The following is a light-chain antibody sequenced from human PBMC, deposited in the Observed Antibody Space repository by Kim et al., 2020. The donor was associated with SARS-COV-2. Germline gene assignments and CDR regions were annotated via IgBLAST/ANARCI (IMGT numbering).Light chain of an antibody. Sequence: DIQLTQSPSFLSASVGDRVTITCRASQGISSYLAWYQQKPGKAPKLLIYAASTLQSGVPSRFSGSGSGTEFTLTISSLQPEDFATYYCQQLNTNLRTFGPGTKVDIK. J-gene: IGKJ3*01. V-gene: IGKV1-9*01. CDR1: QGISSY. CDR3: QQLNTNLRT. CDR2: AAS.